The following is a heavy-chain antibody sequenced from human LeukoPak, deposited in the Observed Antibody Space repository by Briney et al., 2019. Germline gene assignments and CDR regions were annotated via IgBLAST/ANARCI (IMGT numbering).Heavy chain of an antibody. CDR2: IKQDGSEK. CDR1: GFTFSSYW. CDR3: ARDLLPDYYDSSGYYPPGY. J-gene: IGHJ4*02. D-gene: IGHD3-22*01. V-gene: IGHV3-7*01. Sequence: GGSLRLSCAASGFTFSSYWMSWVRQAPGKGLEWVANIKQDGSEKYYVDSVKGRFTISRDNAKNSLYLQMNSLRAEDTAVYYCARDLLPDYYDSSGYYPPGYWGQGTLVTVSS.